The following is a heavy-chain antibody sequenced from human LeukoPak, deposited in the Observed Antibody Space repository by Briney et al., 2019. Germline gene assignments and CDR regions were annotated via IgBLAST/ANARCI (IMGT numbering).Heavy chain of an antibody. V-gene: IGHV4-30-2*01. Sequence: SEAVSLTCAVSGGSISSGGYSWSWIRQPPGKGLEWIGYIYHSGSTYYNPSLKSRVTISVDRSKNQFSLKLSSVTAADTAVYYCARGDPQLLLDHWGQGTLVTVSS. CDR2: IYHSGST. CDR1: GGSISSGGYS. CDR3: ARGDPQLLLDH. J-gene: IGHJ4*02. D-gene: IGHD2-2*01.